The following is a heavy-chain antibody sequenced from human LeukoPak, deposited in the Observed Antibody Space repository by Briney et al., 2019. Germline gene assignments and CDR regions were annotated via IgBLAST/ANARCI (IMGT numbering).Heavy chain of an antibody. Sequence: GSLRLSCAASGFTFSSYEMNWVRQAPGKGLEWIGSIYYSGNTYYNASLKSQVSISIDTSKNQFSLKLTSVTAADTAVYYCARVDSTNWYGYRGYFDYWGQGTLVTVSS. CDR3: ARVDSTNWYGYRGYFDY. CDR2: IYYSGNT. J-gene: IGHJ4*02. D-gene: IGHD6-13*01. V-gene: IGHV4-38-2*01. CDR1: GFTFSSYE.